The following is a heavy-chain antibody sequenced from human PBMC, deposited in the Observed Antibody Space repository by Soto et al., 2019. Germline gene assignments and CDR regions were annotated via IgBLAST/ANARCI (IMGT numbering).Heavy chain of an antibody. D-gene: IGHD2-21*01. V-gene: IGHV4-39*01. CDR2: IYASGNT. Sequence: QLQLQESGPGLVKPSDTLSLTCTVSGGSIRSSNYYWGWNRQPPGQGLEWIGSIYASGNTYYNPSLEGRVTISVDPSKNQFSLKLASVTAADTAVYYCARHRNIVVEVDSWGQGALVTVSS. J-gene: IGHJ4*02. CDR1: GGSIRSSNYY. CDR3: ARHRNIVVEVDS.